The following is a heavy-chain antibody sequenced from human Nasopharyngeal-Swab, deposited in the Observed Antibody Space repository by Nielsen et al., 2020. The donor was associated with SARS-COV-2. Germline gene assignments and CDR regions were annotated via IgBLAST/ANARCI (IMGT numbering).Heavy chain of an antibody. CDR2: FDPEDGET. CDR1: GYTLTELS. J-gene: IGHJ5*02. Sequence: ASVKVSCKVSGYTLTELSMHWVRQAPGKGLEWMGGFDPEDGETIYAQKFQGRVTMTEDTSTDTAYMELSSLRSEDMAVYYCATGPAAGNPTWWFDPWGQGTLVTVSS. CDR3: ATGPAAGNPTWWFDP. D-gene: IGHD6-13*01. V-gene: IGHV1-24*01.